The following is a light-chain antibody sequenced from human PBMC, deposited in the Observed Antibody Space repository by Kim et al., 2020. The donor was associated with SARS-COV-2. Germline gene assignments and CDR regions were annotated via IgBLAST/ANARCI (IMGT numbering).Light chain of an antibody. CDR2: SAS. CDR1: QDISTW. J-gene: IGKJ1*01. CDR3: QQARNFPPT. V-gene: IGKV1D-12*01. Sequence: DIQMTQSPSSVSAYVGDRVTFTCRASQDISTWLAWFQQKPGKAPKLLIYSASKLQSGVPSTFIGSGSGTNFSLTIIGLRPEDSATYFCQQARNFPPTFGQGTKVDIK.